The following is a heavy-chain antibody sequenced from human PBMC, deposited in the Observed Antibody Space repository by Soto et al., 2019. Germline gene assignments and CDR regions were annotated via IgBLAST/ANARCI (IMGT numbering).Heavy chain of an antibody. J-gene: IGHJ4*02. D-gene: IGHD3-3*01. CDR2: INSDGSST. Sequence: PVGSLRLSCAASGFTFSSYWMHWVRQAPGKGLVWVSRINSDGSSTSYADSVKGRFTISRDNAKNTLYLQMNSLRAEDTAVYYCARGPRSYYDFWSGLDFDYWGQGTLVTVSS. CDR1: GFTFSSYW. CDR3: ARGPRSYYDFWSGLDFDY. V-gene: IGHV3-74*01.